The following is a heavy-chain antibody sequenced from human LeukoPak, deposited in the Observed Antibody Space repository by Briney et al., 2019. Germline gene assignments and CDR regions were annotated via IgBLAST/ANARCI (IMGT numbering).Heavy chain of an antibody. Sequence: SETLSLTCTVSGGSISSSSYYWGWIRQPPGKGLERIGSIYYSGSTYYNPSLKSRVTISVDTSKNQFSLKLSSVTAADTAVYYCARQVDYVPYWGQGTLVTVSS. J-gene: IGHJ4*02. CDR1: GGSISSSSYY. D-gene: IGHD4-17*01. V-gene: IGHV4-39*01. CDR3: ARQVDYVPY. CDR2: IYYSGST.